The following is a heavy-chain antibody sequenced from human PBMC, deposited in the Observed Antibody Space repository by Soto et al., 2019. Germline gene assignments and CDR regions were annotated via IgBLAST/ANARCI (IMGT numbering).Heavy chain of an antibody. V-gene: IGHV4-31*02. J-gene: IGHJ4*02. CDR3: ALALGPTTGLDS. CDR1: GASTVSHYH. CDR2: IFNSGTT. Sequence: QVQLQESGPGLVKPSQTLSLTCSVSGASTVSHYHWTWIRQPPGKGLEWMGYIFNSGTTFYNPSLSSRFSTSRDTSGNHFSLELGSVTAPDTAVYYCALALGPTTGLDSWGQGTLVTVPS. D-gene: IGHD5-12*01.